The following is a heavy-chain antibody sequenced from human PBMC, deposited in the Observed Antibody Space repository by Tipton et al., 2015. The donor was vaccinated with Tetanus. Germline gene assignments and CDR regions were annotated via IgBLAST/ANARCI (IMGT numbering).Heavy chain of an antibody. CDR2: IHYSGNT. Sequence: TLSLTCSVSGGSISSSDHYWGWIRQHPGKGLEWIGYIHYSGNTFYKPSLKSRVTISVDTSKKQFSLKMTSVTAADTAVYFCARASDTILRGVMIRGTGWFDPWGQGTLVTVSS. V-gene: IGHV4-31*03. J-gene: IGHJ5*02. D-gene: IGHD3-10*01. CDR1: GGSISSSDHY. CDR3: ARASDTILRGVMIRGTGWFDP.